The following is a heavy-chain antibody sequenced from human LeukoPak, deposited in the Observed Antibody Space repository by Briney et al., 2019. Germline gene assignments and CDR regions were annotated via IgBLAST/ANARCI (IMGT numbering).Heavy chain of an antibody. Sequence: GESLKISCQGSGYSFTYYWIAWVRQMPGKGLEWMGVIYPSDSDTRYSPSFQGQVTISADKSISTAYLQWSSLKASDTATYYCARQDGNGYSYFDFWGQGTLVTVSS. CDR1: GYSFTYYW. CDR2: IYPSDSDT. V-gene: IGHV5-51*01. J-gene: IGHJ4*02. CDR3: ARQDGNGYSYFDF. D-gene: IGHD2-21*01.